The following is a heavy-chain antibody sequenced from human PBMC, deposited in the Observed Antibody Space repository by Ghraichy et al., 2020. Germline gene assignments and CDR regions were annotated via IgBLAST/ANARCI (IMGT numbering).Heavy chain of an antibody. V-gene: IGHV4-59*01. Sequence: SETLSLTCTVSGGSISTYYWSWIRQPPGKGLEWIGYIYYIGSTNYNPSLKSRVTISVDTSKNQFSLKLSSVTAADTAVYYCARDIGLGTYYYYGMDVWGQGTTVTVSS. D-gene: IGHD1-26*01. CDR3: ARDIGLGTYYYYGMDV. J-gene: IGHJ6*02. CDR2: IYYIGST. CDR1: GGSISTYY.